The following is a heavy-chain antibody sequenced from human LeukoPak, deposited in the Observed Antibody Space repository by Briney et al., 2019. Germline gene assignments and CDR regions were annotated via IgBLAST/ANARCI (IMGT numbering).Heavy chain of an antibody. J-gene: IGHJ4*02. V-gene: IGHV1-69*13. Sequence: ASVNVSCKASGGTFSSYAISWVRQAPGQGLEWMGGIIPIFGTANYAQKFQGRVTITADESTSTAYMELSSLRSEDTAVYYCARAVMEYDFWSGYLDYWGQGTLVTVSS. D-gene: IGHD3-3*01. CDR3: ARAVMEYDFWSGYLDY. CDR2: IIPIFGTA. CDR1: GGTFSSYA.